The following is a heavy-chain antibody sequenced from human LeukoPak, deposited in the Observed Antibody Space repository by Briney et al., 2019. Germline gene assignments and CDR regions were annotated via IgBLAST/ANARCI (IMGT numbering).Heavy chain of an antibody. D-gene: IGHD1-7*01. CDR3: AREGGNWNYKFDY. CDR2: INPNSGGT. CDR1: GYTFTGYY. J-gene: IGHJ4*02. V-gene: IGHV1-2*06. Sequence: ASVKASCKASGYTFTGYYMHWVRQAPGQGLEWMGRINPNSGGTNYAQKFQGRVTMTRDTSISTAYMELSRLRSDDTAVYYCAREGGNWNYKFDYWGQGTLVTVSS.